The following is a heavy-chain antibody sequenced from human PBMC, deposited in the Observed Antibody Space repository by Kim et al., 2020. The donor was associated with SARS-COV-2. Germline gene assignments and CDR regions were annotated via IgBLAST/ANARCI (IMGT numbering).Heavy chain of an antibody. V-gene: IGHV3-23*01. J-gene: IGHJ5*02. CDR3: AKEKQWLVPKSWFDT. D-gene: IGHD6-19*01. Sequence: VRGRFTHSRDNSKNTLCLQMNSLRAEDTAVYYCAKEKQWLVPKSWFDTWGQGTLVTVSS.